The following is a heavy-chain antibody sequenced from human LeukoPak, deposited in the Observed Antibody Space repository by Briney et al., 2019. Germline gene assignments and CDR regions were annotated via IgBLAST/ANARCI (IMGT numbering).Heavy chain of an antibody. CDR1: GFSLSSHS. V-gene: IGHV3-21*01. Sequence: GGSLRLSCAASGFSLSSHSMNWVRQAPGKGLEWVSSISSSSSYIYYAESVKGRVTVSRDNAKKSLFLQMNSLRAEDTAVYYCARVHAAYPFDYWGQGTLVTVSS. D-gene: IGHD2-15*01. CDR3: ARVHAAYPFDY. CDR2: ISSSSSYI. J-gene: IGHJ4*02.